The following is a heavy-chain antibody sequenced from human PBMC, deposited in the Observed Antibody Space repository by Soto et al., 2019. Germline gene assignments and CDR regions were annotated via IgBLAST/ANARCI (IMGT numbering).Heavy chain of an antibody. CDR1: GGSFSNDDYY. J-gene: IGHJ4*02. CDR2: IYYIGST. V-gene: IGHV4-30-4*01. Sequence: PSETLSLTCTLSGGSFSNDDYYWSWIRHPPGKGLEWIGYIYYIGSTNSNPSLKSRVTQSVDTSKKQFSLTLRSVTAADTAVYYCASARYSYFDYWGPGT. D-gene: IGHD1-1*01. CDR3: ASARYSYFDY.